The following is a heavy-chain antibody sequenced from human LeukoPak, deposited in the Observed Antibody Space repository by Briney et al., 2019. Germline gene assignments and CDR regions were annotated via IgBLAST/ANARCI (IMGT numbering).Heavy chain of an antibody. CDR2: IYYSGNT. V-gene: IGHV4-59*01. J-gene: IGHJ6*02. CDR1: GGSISTYY. CDR3: ARDQSSGSSSYYYGMDV. D-gene: IGHD1-26*01. Sequence: PSETLSLTCTVSGGSISTYYWSWIRQPPGKGLEWIGYIYYSGNTNYNPSLRSRVTMSLDTSRNQFSLKLTSVTAADTAVYYCARDQSSGSSSYYYGMDVWGPGATVIVSS.